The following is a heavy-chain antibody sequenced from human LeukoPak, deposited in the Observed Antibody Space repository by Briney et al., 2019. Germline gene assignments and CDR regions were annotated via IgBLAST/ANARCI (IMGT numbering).Heavy chain of an antibody. CDR2: IYYSGST. CDR3: AESAGPTLYYFDY. J-gene: IGHJ4*02. CDR1: GGSISSGGYY. Sequence: PSETLSLTCTVSGGSISSGGYYWSWIRQHPGKGLEWIGYIYYSGSTYYNPSLKSRVTISVDTSKNQFSLKLSSVTAADTAVYYCAESAGPTLYYFDYWGQGTLVTVSS. V-gene: IGHV4-31*03.